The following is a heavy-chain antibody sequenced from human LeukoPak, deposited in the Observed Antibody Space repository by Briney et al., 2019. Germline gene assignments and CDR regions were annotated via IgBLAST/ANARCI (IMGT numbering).Heavy chain of an antibody. CDR2: ISSSGSTI. V-gene: IGHV3-11*01. J-gene: IGHJ4*02. Sequence: PGGSLRLSCAASGFTFSDYYMSWTRQAPGKGLEWVSYISSSGSTIYYADSVKGRFTISRDNAKNSLYLQMNSLRAEDTAVYYCARARDGYNWDNVFDYWGQGTLVTVSS. CDR1: GFTFSDYY. CDR3: ARARDGYNWDNVFDY. D-gene: IGHD5-24*01.